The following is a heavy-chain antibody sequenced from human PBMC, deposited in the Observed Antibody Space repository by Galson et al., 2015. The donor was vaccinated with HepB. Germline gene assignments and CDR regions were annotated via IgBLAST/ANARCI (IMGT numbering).Heavy chain of an antibody. D-gene: IGHD3-9*01. CDR1: GYSFTSYW. CDR2: IYPGDSDT. V-gene: IGHV5-51*01. Sequence: QSGAEVKKPGESLKISCKGSGYSFTSYWIGWVRQMPGKGLEWMGIIYPGDSDTRYNPSFQGQVTISADKSISTAYLQWSSLKASDTAMYYCARHPVGTSDWYRGWFDPWGQGTLVTVSS. CDR3: ARHPVGTSDWYRGWFDP. J-gene: IGHJ5*02.